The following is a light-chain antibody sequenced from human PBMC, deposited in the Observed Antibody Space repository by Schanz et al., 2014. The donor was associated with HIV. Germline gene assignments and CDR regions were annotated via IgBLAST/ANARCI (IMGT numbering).Light chain of an antibody. Sequence: EIVLTQSPGSLSLSPGGRATLSCGASQRLSSSYLAWYQQKPGQAPRLVIFGTSNRATGIPDRFSGSESGTDFTLTISRVEPEDYAVYYCQQYDSPPWTFGQGTKVEVK. CDR1: QRLSSSY. J-gene: IGKJ1*01. V-gene: IGKV3-20*01. CDR2: GTS. CDR3: QQYDSPPWT.